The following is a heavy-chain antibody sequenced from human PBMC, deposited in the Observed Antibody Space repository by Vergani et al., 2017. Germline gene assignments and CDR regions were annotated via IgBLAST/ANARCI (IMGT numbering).Heavy chain of an antibody. CDR1: GGTFSSYT. CDR3: AHGDAYYYYGMDV. Sequence: QVQLVQSGAEVKKPGSSVKVSCKASGGTFSSYTISWVRQAPGPGLEWMGRIIPILGIANYAQKFQGRVTITADKSTSTAYMELSSLRSEDTAVYYCAHGDAYYYYGMDVWGGGTTVTVSS. V-gene: IGHV1-69*02. CDR2: IIPILGIA. D-gene: IGHD4-17*01. J-gene: IGHJ6*04.